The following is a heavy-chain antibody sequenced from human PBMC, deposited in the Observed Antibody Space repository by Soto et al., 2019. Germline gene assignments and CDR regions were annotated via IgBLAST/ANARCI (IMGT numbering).Heavy chain of an antibody. CDR1: GGTFSSYA. CDR2: IVVGSGNT. D-gene: IGHD3-3*01. CDR3: AAASIFGVVTKSYYGMDV. Sequence: GASVKVSCKASGGTFSSYAISWVRQARGQRLEWIGWIVVGSGNTNYAQKFQERVTITRDMSTSTAYMELSSLRSEDTAVYYCAAASIFGVVTKSYYGMDVWGQGTTVTVSS. J-gene: IGHJ6*02. V-gene: IGHV1-58*02.